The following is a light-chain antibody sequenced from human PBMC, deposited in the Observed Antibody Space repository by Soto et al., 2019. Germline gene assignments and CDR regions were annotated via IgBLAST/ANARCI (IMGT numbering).Light chain of an antibody. Sequence: DIVMTHSPDSLAVSLGERASINCKSSQSVLYSSNNKNYLAWYQQKPGQPPKLLIYWASTRESGVPDRFSGSGSGTDFTLTISSLQAEDVAVYYCQQYYSTRLTFGGGTKVDIK. CDR1: QSVLYSSNNKNY. CDR3: QQYYSTRLT. CDR2: WAS. V-gene: IGKV4-1*01. J-gene: IGKJ4*01.